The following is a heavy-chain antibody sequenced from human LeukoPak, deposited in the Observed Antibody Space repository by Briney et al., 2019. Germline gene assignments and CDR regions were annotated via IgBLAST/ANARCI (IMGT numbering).Heavy chain of an antibody. V-gene: IGHV3-48*04. Sequence: GGSLRLSCAASGFTFSSYAMSWVRQAPGKGLEWVSYISSASGSIYYADSVKGRFTISRDNAKNSLFLQMNSLRAEDTAVYYCARPYYDSSGYSFDSWGQGTLVTVSS. CDR1: GFTFSSYA. D-gene: IGHD3-22*01. CDR3: ARPYYDSSGYSFDS. J-gene: IGHJ4*02. CDR2: ISSASGSI.